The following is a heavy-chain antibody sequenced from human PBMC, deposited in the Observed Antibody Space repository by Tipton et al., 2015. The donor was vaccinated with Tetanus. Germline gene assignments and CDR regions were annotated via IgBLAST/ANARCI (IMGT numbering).Heavy chain of an antibody. CDR1: GGSISSGGYF. CDR2: TYNSGTT. V-gene: IGHV4-31*03. CDR3: ASTKVCYYFDY. J-gene: IGHJ4*02. D-gene: IGHD2-8*01. Sequence: TLSLTCTVSGGSISSGGYFWSWIRQHPGKGLEWIGHTYNSGTTSYNPSLKSRLTISADTSKNQFSLKVTSVTAPDTAVYYCASTKVCYYFDYWGQGTLVTVSS.